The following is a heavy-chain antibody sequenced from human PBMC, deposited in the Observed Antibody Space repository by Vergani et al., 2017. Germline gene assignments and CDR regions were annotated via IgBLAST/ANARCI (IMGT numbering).Heavy chain of an antibody. D-gene: IGHD6-13*01. J-gene: IGHJ6*02. V-gene: IGHV4-34*01. Sequence: QVPLQQWGAGLLKPSETLCLTCAVYGGSFSGYFWSWLRQPPGKGLEGIGEVNHSGSTIYNPSLKSRVTISVDTSKNQFSLKLSSVTAADTAVYYCARGKLVPYYYYYGMYGWGQGTTVTVSS. CDR1: GGSFSGYF. CDR2: VNHSGST. CDR3: ARGKLVPYYYYYGMYG.